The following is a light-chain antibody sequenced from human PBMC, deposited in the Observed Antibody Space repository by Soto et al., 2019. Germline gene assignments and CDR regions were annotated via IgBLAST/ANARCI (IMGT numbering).Light chain of an antibody. CDR3: GTWGSSLSAGV. CDR2: ENN. V-gene: IGLV1-51*02. J-gene: IGLJ3*02. Sequence: QAVLTQPPSVSAAPGQKVTISCSGSSSNIGNNYVSWYQQLPGTAPKLLIYENNKRPSGIPDRFSGFKSGTSATLGITGLQTGDEADYYCGTWGSSLSAGVFGGGTKVTVL. CDR1: SSNIGNNY.